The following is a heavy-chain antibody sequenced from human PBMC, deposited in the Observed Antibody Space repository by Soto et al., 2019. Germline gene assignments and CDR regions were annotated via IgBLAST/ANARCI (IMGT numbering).Heavy chain of an antibody. CDR3: ARGIIHDNRGYQDY. D-gene: IGHD3-22*01. CDR2: IQTGGST. J-gene: IGHJ4*02. V-gene: IGHV3-66*01. CDR1: GFTVSTNY. Sequence: GGSLRLSCAVSGFTVSTNYMSWVRQAPGKGLECVSVIQTGGSTYYADSVKGRFTVSRDSLKNTLYLQMSSLRIEDTAVYYCARGIIHDNRGYQDYWCQGT.